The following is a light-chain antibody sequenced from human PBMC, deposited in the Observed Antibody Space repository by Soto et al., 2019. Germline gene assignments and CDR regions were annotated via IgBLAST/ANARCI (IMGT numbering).Light chain of an antibody. J-gene: IGKJ2*01. Sequence: EIVLTQSPGTLSLSPGERATLSFRASQSVSSSYLAWYQQKPGQAPRLLIYGASARATGIPDRFSGSGSGTDFTLPISRLEPEDFAVYYCQQYGSSPLYTFGQGTKLEIK. CDR1: QSVSSSY. V-gene: IGKV3-20*01. CDR2: GAS. CDR3: QQYGSSPLYT.